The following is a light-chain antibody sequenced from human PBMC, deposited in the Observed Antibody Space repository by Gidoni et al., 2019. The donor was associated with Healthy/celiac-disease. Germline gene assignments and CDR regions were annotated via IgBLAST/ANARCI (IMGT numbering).Light chain of an antibody. CDR2: DVS. CDR3: SSYTSSSTLV. Sequence: SPLPHPAPVPGSPGRPITISCTGTSSDVGGYNYVSWYQQHPGKAPKLMIYDVSNRPSGVSNRFSGSKSGNTASLTISGLQAEDEADYYCSSYTSSSTLVFGGGTKLTVL. J-gene: IGLJ2*01. V-gene: IGLV2-14*01. CDR1: SSDVGGYNY.